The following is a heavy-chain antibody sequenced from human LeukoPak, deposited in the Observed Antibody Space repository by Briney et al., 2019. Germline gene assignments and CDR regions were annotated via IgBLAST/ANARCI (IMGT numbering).Heavy chain of an antibody. D-gene: IGHD3-10*02. J-gene: IGHJ6*03. Sequence: SETLSLTCALSGYFISSGYYWGWTRQPPGKGLEWIGSIYHSGNTYYNPSLKSRVTISLDTSENQFSLKLSSVTSADTAVYYCARVGASYVGNYYMDVWGKGTTVTVTS. V-gene: IGHV4-38-2*01. CDR3: ARVGASYVGNYYMDV. CDR1: GYFISSGYY. CDR2: IYHSGNT.